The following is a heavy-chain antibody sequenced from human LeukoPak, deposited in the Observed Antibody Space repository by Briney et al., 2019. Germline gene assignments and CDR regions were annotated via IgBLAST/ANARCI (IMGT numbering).Heavy chain of an antibody. V-gene: IGHV4-39*07. Sequence: KSSETLSLTCTVSGGSLSSYYGVWIPLPPGKGLEGIGSISYSRSTYYNPSLKSRVTISVDTSKNQFSLKLSSVTAADTAVYYCAGKTYYDFWSGYYPGYYYYGMDVWGQGTTITVSS. CDR3: AGKTYYDFWSGYYPGYYYYGMDV. J-gene: IGHJ6*02. CDR2: ISYSRST. CDR1: GGSLSSYY. D-gene: IGHD3-3*01.